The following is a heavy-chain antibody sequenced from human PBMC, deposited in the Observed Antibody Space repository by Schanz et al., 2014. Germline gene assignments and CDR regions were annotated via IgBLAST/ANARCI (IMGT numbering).Heavy chain of an antibody. D-gene: IGHD4-4*01. CDR3: ARDKSNHLDY. J-gene: IGHJ4*01. V-gene: IGHV3-30*04. CDR2: VPYDGSKK. CDR1: GFTFSNYI. Sequence: QVQLVESGGGVVQPGRSLRLSCAASGFTFSNYIMHWVRQAPGKGPEWVAVVPYDGSKKYYTDSVKGRFTISRDDSKNTLYLQMRGLRTEDTAVYYCARDKSNHLDYWGLGTLVTVSS.